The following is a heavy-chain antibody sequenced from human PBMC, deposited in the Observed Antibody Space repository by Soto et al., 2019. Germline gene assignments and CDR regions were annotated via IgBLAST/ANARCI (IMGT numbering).Heavy chain of an antibody. CDR1: GFTVSTYA. J-gene: IGHJ4*02. CDR3: AKGLGPTRFSFDS. V-gene: IGHV3-23*01. CDR2: ISGTGIST. Sequence: EVQLLESGGGLVQPGGSLRLSCAASGFTVSTYAMSWVRQAPGKGLEWVAGISGTGISTYYTDSVKGRFSISRDNSKNTLFLQMSSLRAEDTALYYCAKGLGPTRFSFDSWGQGTLITVSS. D-gene: IGHD1-26*01.